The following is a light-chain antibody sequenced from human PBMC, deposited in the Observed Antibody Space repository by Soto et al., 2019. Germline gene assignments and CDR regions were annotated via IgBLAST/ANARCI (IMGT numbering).Light chain of an antibody. CDR1: SSVVGGYNY. CDR2: DVS. CDR3: SSYTTSSTYV. J-gene: IGLJ1*01. Sequence: QSVLTQPASVSGSPGQSITISCTGTSSVVGGYNYVSWYQQHPGKAPKLMIYDVSNRPSGVSNRFSGFKSGNTASLTISGLHADDEADYYCSSYTTSSTYVFGTGTKVTVL. V-gene: IGLV2-14*03.